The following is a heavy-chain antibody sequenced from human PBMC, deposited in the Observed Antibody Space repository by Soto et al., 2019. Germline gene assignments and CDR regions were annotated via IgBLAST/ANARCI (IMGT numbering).Heavy chain of an antibody. V-gene: IGHV1-69*06. CDR3: ARERRIEVWYYGMDV. J-gene: IGHJ6*02. CDR2: IIPIFGTA. Sequence: SVKVSCKASGGTFSSYAISWVRQAPGQGLEWMGGIIPIFGTANYAQKFQGRVTITADKSTSTAYMELSSLRSEDTAVYYCARERRIEVWYYGMDVWGQGTTVTVSS. D-gene: IGHD6-19*01. CDR1: GGTFSSYA.